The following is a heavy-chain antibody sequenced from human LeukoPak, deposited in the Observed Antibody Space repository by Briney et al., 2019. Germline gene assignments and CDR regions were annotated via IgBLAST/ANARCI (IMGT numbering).Heavy chain of an antibody. Sequence: GASVKVSCKSSGYSFRRNGISWVRQAPGQGVEWMAWISANSGNTNYAQNFQGRVTLTTDTSTSTAYMELRSLRSDDTAVYYCARDVNYAFDYWGQGTLVTVSS. D-gene: IGHD3-16*01. J-gene: IGHJ4*02. CDR2: ISANSGNT. V-gene: IGHV1-18*01. CDR1: GYSFRRNG. CDR3: ARDVNYAFDY.